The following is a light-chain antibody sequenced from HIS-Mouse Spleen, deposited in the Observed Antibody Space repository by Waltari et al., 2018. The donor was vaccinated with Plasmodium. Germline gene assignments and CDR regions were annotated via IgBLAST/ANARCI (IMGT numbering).Light chain of an antibody. CDR3: QQFNNYPSIT. V-gene: IGKV1D-13*01. CDR2: DAS. Sequence: AIQLTQSPSSPSASVGDRVTITCRASQGISSALAWYQQKPGKAPKLLIYDASSLESGVPSRFSGSGSGTDFTLTISSLQPEDFATYYCQQFNNYPSITFGQGTRLEIK. CDR1: QGISSA. J-gene: IGKJ5*01.